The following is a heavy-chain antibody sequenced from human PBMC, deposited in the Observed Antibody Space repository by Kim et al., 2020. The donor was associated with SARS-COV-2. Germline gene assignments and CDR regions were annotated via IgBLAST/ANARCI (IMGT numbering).Heavy chain of an antibody. Sequence: GGSLRLSCAASGFTFSSYWMSWVRQAPGKGLEWVANIKQDGSEKYYVDSVKGRFTISRDNAKNSLYLQMNSLRAEDTAVYYCAREIGGRYGDYYYYYYYGMDVWGQGTTVTVSS. D-gene: IGHD4-17*01. CDR2: IKQDGSEK. J-gene: IGHJ6*02. CDR1: GFTFSSYW. V-gene: IGHV3-7*01. CDR3: AREIGGRYGDYYYYYYYGMDV.